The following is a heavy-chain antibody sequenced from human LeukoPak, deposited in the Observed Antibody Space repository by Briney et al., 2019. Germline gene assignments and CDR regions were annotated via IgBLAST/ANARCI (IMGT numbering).Heavy chain of an antibody. J-gene: IGHJ4*02. CDR1: DGSISSSTYY. V-gene: IGHV4-39*01. CDR2: IYYSGST. CDR3: ARLRQHLAPIDY. Sequence: PSETLSLTCTVSDGSISSSTYYWVWIRQPPGRGLEWIGNIYYSGSTYYNPSLKSRVTISVDTSKNQFSLKLTSVTAADTAVYYCARLRQHLAPIDYWGQGTLVTVSS. D-gene: IGHD6-13*01.